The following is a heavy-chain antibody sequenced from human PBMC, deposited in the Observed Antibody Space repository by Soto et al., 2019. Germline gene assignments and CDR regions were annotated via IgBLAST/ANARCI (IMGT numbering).Heavy chain of an antibody. CDR1: AGTFSSYA. Sequence: QVQLVQSGSEVKKPGSSVKVSCKASAGTFSSYAISWVRQAPGQGLEWMGGIIPIFGTANYAQKFQGRVTITADESTSTAYMELSSLRSEDTAVYYCARAQVSDDSSGYPFDYWGQRTLVTVSS. CDR2: IIPIFGTA. D-gene: IGHD3-22*01. CDR3: ARAQVSDDSSGYPFDY. V-gene: IGHV1-69*01. J-gene: IGHJ4*02.